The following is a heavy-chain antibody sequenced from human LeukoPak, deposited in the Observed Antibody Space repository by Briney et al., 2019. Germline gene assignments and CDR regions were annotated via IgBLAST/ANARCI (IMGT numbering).Heavy chain of an antibody. CDR3: ARRLTGGVTDFFDF. D-gene: IGHD2-8*02. Sequence: GGSVRLSCAASGFTFSSHPMSWVRQPPGGGLEWVSSISPSGDSTTYRDSVKGQFTISRDSARNRLYLQMNTLTVEDTAIYYSARRLTGGVTDFFDFWGQGALVTVSS. CDR1: GFTFSSHP. V-gene: IGHV3-23*01. CDR2: ISPSGDST. J-gene: IGHJ4*02.